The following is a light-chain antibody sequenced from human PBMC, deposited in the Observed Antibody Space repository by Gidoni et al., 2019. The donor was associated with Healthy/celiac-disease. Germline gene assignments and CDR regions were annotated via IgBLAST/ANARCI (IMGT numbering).Light chain of an antibody. V-gene: IGKV3-15*01. CDR3: QQYNNWLRG. J-gene: IGKJ4*01. Sequence: EIVLTQSPATLSVSPGERATLSCRASQSVSSNLTWYQQKPGQGPRLLVYGASTRATGIPARFSGSGSGTEFTLTISSLQSEDFAVYYCQQYNNWLRGFGGXTKVEIK. CDR1: QSVSSN. CDR2: GAS.